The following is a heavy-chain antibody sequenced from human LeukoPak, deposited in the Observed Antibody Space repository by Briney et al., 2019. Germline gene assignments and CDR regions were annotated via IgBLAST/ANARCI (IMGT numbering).Heavy chain of an antibody. J-gene: IGHJ4*02. Sequence: GGSLRLSCAASGFTFSSYAMSWVRQAPGKGLEWVSGISGSGDNTYYADSVKGRFTISRDNPKNTLYVQVNSLGTEDTAAYYCAKGSYYDSSGSFYFDHWGQGTLVTVSS. CDR3: AKGSYYDSSGSFYFDH. CDR1: GFTFSSYA. CDR2: ISGSGDNT. D-gene: IGHD3-22*01. V-gene: IGHV3-23*01.